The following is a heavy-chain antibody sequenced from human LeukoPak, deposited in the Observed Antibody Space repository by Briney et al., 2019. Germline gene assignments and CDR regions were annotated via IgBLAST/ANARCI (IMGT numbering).Heavy chain of an antibody. CDR1: GGSLTIYY. CDR3: ARDYNGSGRGWFDP. Sequence: PSETLSLTCTVSGGSLTIYYWSWIRQPAGKGLEWIGRIYTSGSTNYNPSLKSRVTMSVGTSKNQFSLKLSSVTAADTAVYYCARDYNGSGRGWFDPWGQGTLVTVSS. CDR2: IYTSGST. D-gene: IGHD3-10*01. J-gene: IGHJ5*02. V-gene: IGHV4-4*07.